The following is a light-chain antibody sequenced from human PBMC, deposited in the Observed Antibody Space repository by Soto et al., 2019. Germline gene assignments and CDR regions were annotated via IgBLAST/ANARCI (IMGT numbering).Light chain of an antibody. J-gene: IGKJ1*01. CDR1: ERVASNY. V-gene: IGKV3-20*01. Sequence: EVVLTQSPGTLSLSAGEIATLFCRASERVASNYLAWYQQKPGQSPRLLIYGVSSRATGIPDRFSGSGSGTDFTLTISRLEPEDFAVFYCQQYGCSPWTFGQGTKVDIK. CDR2: GVS. CDR3: QQYGCSPWT.